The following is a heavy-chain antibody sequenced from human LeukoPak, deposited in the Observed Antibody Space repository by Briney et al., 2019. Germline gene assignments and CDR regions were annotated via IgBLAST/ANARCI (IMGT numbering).Heavy chain of an antibody. J-gene: IGHJ6*04. D-gene: IGHD3-9*01. CDR1: GFTFDDYA. CDR2: ISWNSGSI. Sequence: GGSLRLSCAASGFTFDDYAMHWVRQAPGKGLEWVSGISWNSGSIGYADSVKGRFTISRDNAKNSLYLQMNSLRAEDTAVYYCARDVYFQQFDVWGKGTTVTVSS. V-gene: IGHV3-9*01. CDR3: ARDVYFQQFDV.